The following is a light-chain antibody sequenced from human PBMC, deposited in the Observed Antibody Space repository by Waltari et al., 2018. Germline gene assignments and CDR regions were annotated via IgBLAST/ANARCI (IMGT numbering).Light chain of an antibody. CDR2: LNSDGSH. CDR3: QTWGTGIWV. J-gene: IGLJ3*02. V-gene: IGLV4-69*01. CDR1: SGHSSYA. Sequence: QLVLTQSPSASASLGASVTLTCTLSSGHSSYAIAWHPQQPEKGPRSLMKLNSDGSHSKGDGIPDRFSGSSSGAERYLTISSLQSEDEADYYCQTWGTGIWVFGGGTKLTVL.